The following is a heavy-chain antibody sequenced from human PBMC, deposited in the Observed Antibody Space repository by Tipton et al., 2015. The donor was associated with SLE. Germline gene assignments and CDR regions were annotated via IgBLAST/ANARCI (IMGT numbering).Heavy chain of an antibody. CDR2: VYYSGST. J-gene: IGHJ2*01. Sequence: TLSLTCTVSGGSISSSSYFWGWIRQPPGKGLEWLASVYYSGSTNYNPSLKSRVTISVDTSKNQFSLKLSSVTAADTAVYYCARVGITGTTWDWYFDLWGRGTLVTVSS. D-gene: IGHD1-7*01. CDR1: GGSISSSSYF. CDR3: ARVGITGTTWDWYFDL. V-gene: IGHV4-39*07.